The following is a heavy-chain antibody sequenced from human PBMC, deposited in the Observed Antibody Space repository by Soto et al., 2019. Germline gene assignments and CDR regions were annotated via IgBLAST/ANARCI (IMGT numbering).Heavy chain of an antibody. CDR2: IDYSGST. J-gene: IGHJ5*02. V-gene: IGHV4-30-4*01. CDR1: GGSISSGDYY. CDR3: ARGEVTHNWFDP. D-gene: IGHD2-21*02. Sequence: QVQLQESGPGLVKPSQTLSLTCTVSGGSISSGDYYWSWIRQPPGKGLEWIGYIDYSGSTYYNPSLKSRVTISVDTSKNQFALKLSSVTAADTAVYYCARGEVTHNWFDPWGQGTLVTVSS.